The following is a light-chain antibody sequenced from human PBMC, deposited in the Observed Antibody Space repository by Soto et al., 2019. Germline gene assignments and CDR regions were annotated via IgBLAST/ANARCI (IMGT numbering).Light chain of an antibody. Sequence: DIQLTQSPSSLSASVGDRVTITCRASQGISTYVAWYQQKPGKVPMLLISSASTLQSGLPSRFSGSGSGTDFTLIISSLQPEDVASYYCLMYNTAPYTFGQGTKVEIK. CDR3: LMYNTAPYT. CDR1: QGISTY. CDR2: SAS. V-gene: IGKV1-27*01. J-gene: IGKJ2*01.